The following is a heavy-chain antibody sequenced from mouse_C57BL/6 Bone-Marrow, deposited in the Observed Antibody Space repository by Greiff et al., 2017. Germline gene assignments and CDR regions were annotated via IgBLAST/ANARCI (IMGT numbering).Heavy chain of an antibody. V-gene: IGHV1-66*01. CDR2: IYPGSGNT. J-gene: IGHJ2*01. CDR1: GYSFTSYY. CDR3: ARNYGSSYPDY. Sequence: VQGVESGPELVQPGASVKISCKASGYSFTSYYIHWVKQRPGQGLEWIGWIYPGSGNTKYNEKFKGKATLTADTSSSTAYMQLSSLTSEDSAVYYCARNYGSSYPDYWGQGTTLTVSS. D-gene: IGHD1-1*01.